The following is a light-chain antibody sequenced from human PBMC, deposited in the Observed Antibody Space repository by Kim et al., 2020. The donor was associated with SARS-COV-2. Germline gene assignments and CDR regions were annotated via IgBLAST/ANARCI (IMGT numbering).Light chain of an antibody. Sequence: QKVTMSWTRSISDIGTGYEVTWYQQLPGTAPNLLIYGNRHRPSGVPDQFSGSKSGTSASLAITGLQAEDEADYYCQSYGSSLSGWVLGGGTQLTVL. J-gene: IGLJ3*02. CDR2: GNR. CDR3: QSYGSSLSGWV. CDR1: ISDIGTGYE. V-gene: IGLV1-40*01.